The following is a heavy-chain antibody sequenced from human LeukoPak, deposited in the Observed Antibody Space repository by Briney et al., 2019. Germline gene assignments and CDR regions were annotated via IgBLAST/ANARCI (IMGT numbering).Heavy chain of an antibody. CDR1: GYTFTSYY. Sequence: ASVQVSCKTSGYTFTSYYIHWLRQAPGQRFEWMGWSDPKSGATKYEHFQGRVTMTRDTSISTAYMELSRLTSEDTAVYYCARGNFYDSKGYSPELRYWGQGTLVTVSS. CDR3: ARGNFYDSKGYSPELRY. CDR2: SDPKSGAT. J-gene: IGHJ4*02. D-gene: IGHD3-22*01. V-gene: IGHV1-2*02.